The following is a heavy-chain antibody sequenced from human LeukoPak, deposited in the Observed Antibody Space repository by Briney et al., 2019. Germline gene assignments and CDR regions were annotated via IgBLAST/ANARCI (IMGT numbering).Heavy chain of an antibody. D-gene: IGHD2-15*01. CDR3: ARRSSAWYALDI. CDR2: ISAGGSIT. J-gene: IGHJ3*02. V-gene: IGHV3-48*03. CDR1: GFMFSSHE. Sequence: GGSLRLSCEASGFMFSSHEVNWVRQPPGRGLEWISYISAGGSITYYADSVKGRFTISRDNAKSSLYLQMINLRVEDTALYYCARRSSAWYALDIWGQGTMV.